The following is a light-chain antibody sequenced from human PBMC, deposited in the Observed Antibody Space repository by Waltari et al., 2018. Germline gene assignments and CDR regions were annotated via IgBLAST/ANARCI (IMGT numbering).Light chain of an antibody. Sequence: DIQMTQSPSTLSASVGDRVTIPCRASQRISNWLAWYQPKPGKAPKLLIYKASTLESGVPSRFSGSGSGTEFTLTISSLQPDDFATYYCQQYNSYSLLTFGGGTKVEIK. V-gene: IGKV1-5*03. J-gene: IGKJ4*01. CDR3: QQYNSYSLLT. CDR2: KAS. CDR1: QRISNW.